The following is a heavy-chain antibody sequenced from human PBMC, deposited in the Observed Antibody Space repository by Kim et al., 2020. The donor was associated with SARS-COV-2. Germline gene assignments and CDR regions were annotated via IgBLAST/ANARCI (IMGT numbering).Heavy chain of an antibody. D-gene: IGHD6-6*01. V-gene: IGHV3-21*01. Sequence: GGSLRLSCAASGFTFSSYSMNWVRQAPGKGLEWVSSISSSSSYIYYADSVKGRFTISRDNAKNSLYLQMNSLRAEDTAVYYCARGVYIGLGAARPVWFDPWGQGTLVTVSS. CDR2: ISSSSSYI. CDR1: GFTFSSYS. J-gene: IGHJ5*02. CDR3: ARGVYIGLGAARPVWFDP.